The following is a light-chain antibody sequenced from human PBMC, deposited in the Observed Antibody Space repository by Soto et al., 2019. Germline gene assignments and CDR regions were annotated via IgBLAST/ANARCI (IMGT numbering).Light chain of an antibody. V-gene: IGKV1-5*01. CDR2: DAS. Sequence: LSASVGDRVIITCRASQSISSWLAWYQQKPGKAPKVLIFDASSLESGVPSRFSGSGSATEFTLTISSLQPDDFATYYCQQYSTYPWTFGQGTKVDIK. J-gene: IGKJ1*01. CDR3: QQYSTYPWT. CDR1: QSISSW.